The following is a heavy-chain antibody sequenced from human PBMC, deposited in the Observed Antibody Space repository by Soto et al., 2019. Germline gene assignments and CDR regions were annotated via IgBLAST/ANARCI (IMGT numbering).Heavy chain of an antibody. Sequence: SETLPLPCTVASGSMSGYYWNWLGKPPGKGLVGVCYIYYRGSTNYNPPLKSRVTLSVDTSKTQSSLSLSSVPAADTAVYSCERAGDYDVWSGYSNDAFDIWCQGTMVTVSS. D-gene: IGHD3-3*01. J-gene: IGHJ3*02. CDR3: ERAGDYDVWSGYSNDAFDI. CDR1: SGSMSGYY. CDR2: IYYRGST. V-gene: IGHV4-59*01.